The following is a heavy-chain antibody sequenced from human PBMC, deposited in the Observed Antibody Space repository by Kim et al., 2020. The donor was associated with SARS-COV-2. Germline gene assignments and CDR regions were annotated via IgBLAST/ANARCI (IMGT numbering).Heavy chain of an antibody. Sequence: GGSLRLSCAASGFTFSDYYMAWLRQAPGKGLEWVSYISYSGDKTYYADSVKGLFTVSRDNAKNSLHLQLNDLRVDDTAVYYCARGDPNAAAGFYWGQGT. D-gene: IGHD6-13*01. CDR2: ISYSGDKT. J-gene: IGHJ4*02. CDR1: GFTFSDYY. V-gene: IGHV3-11*01. CDR3: ARGDPNAAAGFY.